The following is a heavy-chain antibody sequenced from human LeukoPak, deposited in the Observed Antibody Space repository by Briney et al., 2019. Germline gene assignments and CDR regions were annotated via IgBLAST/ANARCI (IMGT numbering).Heavy chain of an antibody. Sequence: SGGSLRLSCAASGFTFSDYYMSWIRQAPGKGLEWVSYISSTGITKYYADSVKGRFTVSRDNAKNSLYLQMNGLRSEDTAVYYCARESSDFLTGYSPFDYWGQGTLVTVSS. CDR3: ARESSDFLTGYSPFDY. CDR1: GFTFSDYY. J-gene: IGHJ4*02. CDR2: ISSTGITK. V-gene: IGHV3-11*04. D-gene: IGHD3-9*01.